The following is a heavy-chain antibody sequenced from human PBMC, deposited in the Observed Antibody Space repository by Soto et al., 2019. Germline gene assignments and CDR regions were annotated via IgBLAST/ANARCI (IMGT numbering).Heavy chain of an antibody. V-gene: IGHV3-33*01. D-gene: IGHD4-17*01. J-gene: IGHJ6*02. CDR3: ARAVYGDYESYYGMDV. CDR1: GFTVGSYG. Sequence: QVHLAESGGGVVQPGSSLRLSCAASGFTVGSYGMHWVRRAPGKGLEWVAVIWYDGSNKYYADSVKGRFTISRDNSKNTLFLQMNSLRGEDTAVYYCARAVYGDYESYYGMDVWGQGTTVTVSS. CDR2: IWYDGSNK.